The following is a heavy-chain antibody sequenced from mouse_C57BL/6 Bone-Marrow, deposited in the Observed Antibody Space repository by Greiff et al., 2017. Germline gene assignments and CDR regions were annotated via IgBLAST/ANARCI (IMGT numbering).Heavy chain of an antibody. CDR1: GYTFTSYG. V-gene: IGHV1-81*01. CDR3: ARREGDYFDV. Sequence: QVQLQQSGAELARPGASVKLSCKASGYTFTSYGISWVKQRTGQGLEWIGEIYPRSGNTYYNEKFKGKATLTADKSSSTAYMELRSLTSEVSAVYFCARREGDYFDVWGTGTTVTVSS. J-gene: IGHJ1*03. D-gene: IGHD3-3*01. CDR2: IYPRSGNT.